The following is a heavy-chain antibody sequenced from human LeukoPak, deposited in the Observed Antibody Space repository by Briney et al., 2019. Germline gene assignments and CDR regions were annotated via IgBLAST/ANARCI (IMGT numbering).Heavy chain of an antibody. CDR2: INPNSGGT. CDR1: GYTFTGYY. J-gene: IGHJ4*02. V-gene: IGHV1-2*02. CDR3: ARDDTYYDFWSGLDY. D-gene: IGHD3-3*01. Sequence: GASVKVSRKASGYTFTGYYVHWVRQAPGQGLEWMGWINPNSGGTNYAQKFQGRVTMTRDTSISTAYMELSRLRSDDTAVYYCARDDTYYDFWSGLDYWGQGTLVTVSS.